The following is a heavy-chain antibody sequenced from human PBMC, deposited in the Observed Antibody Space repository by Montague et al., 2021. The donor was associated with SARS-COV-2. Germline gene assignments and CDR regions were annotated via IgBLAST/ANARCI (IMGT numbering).Heavy chain of an antibody. V-gene: IGHV4-4*02. CDR3: ATGPPSGLSVAGFDY. D-gene: IGHD6-19*01. CDR1: GGSISSSHW. Sequence: SETLSLTCGVSGGSISSSHWCNWVRPPPGKGLEWIGEIYHSGSTNYNPSLKNRVIISIDKSKNQFSLKLSSVTAADTAVYYCATGPPSGLSVAGFDYWGQGTLVTVSS. J-gene: IGHJ4*02. CDR2: IYHSGST.